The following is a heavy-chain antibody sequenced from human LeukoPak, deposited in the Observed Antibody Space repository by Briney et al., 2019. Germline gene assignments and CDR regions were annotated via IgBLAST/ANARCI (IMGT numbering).Heavy chain of an antibody. D-gene: IGHD1/OR15-1a*01. CDR1: GYNFTRLW. V-gene: IGHV5-51*01. J-gene: IGHJ4*02. CDR3: GRHGANNNDY. CDR2: NYPGDSDT. Sequence: GEALEIPRSGSGYNFTRLWNDRVRQMLGKGPEWMGINYPGDSDTRYSPSFQGQVTISADKSISTAYLQWSSLKASDAAMYYWGRHGANNNDYWGQGTLVTVSS.